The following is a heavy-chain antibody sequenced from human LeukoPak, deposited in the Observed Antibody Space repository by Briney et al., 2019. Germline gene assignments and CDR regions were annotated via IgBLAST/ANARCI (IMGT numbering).Heavy chain of an antibody. D-gene: IGHD2-2*01. V-gene: IGHV4-39*01. Sequence: SETLSLTCTVSGGSVRSSTYYWGWIRQPPGKGLEWIGSIYYSGSTYYNPSLKSRVTMSVDTSKNQFSLKLSSVTAADTAVYYCARQGCSSTSCYSWDWYYYYMDVWGNGTTVTVSS. CDR3: ARQGCSSTSCYSWDWYYYYMDV. J-gene: IGHJ6*03. CDR1: GGSVRSSTYY. CDR2: IYYSGST.